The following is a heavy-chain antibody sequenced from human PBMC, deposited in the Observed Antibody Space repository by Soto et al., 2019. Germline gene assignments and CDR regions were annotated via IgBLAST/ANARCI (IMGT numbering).Heavy chain of an antibody. CDR3: ARVARENCSSDSCYEADY. V-gene: IGHV4-31*03. CDR2: IYNTGST. CDR1: GGSISRGRYY. J-gene: IGHJ4*02. D-gene: IGHD2-2*01. Sequence: SETLSLTCTVSGGSISRGRYYWGWIRQHPVKGLEWIGYIYNTGSTYYNPSLKSRVTISVDTSKNEFSLKATSVTAADTAVYYCARVARENCSSDSCYEADYWGQGTLVTVSS.